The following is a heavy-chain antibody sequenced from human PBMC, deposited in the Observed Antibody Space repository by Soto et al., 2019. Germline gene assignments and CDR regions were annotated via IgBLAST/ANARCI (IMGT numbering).Heavy chain of an antibody. CDR2: TNAGNGNT. Sequence: VSVKVSCKASGYTFTSYAMHWVRQAPGQRLEWMGWTNAGNGNTKYSQKFQGRVTITRDTSASTAYMELSSLRSEDTAVYYCARSSEEGGYFDYWGQGTLVTVSS. CDR1: GYTFTSYA. J-gene: IGHJ4*02. CDR3: ARSSEEGGYFDY. D-gene: IGHD3-16*01. V-gene: IGHV1-3*01.